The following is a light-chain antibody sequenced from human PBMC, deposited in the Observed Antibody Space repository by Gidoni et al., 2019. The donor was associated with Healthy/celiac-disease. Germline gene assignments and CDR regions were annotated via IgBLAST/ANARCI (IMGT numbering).Light chain of an antibody. V-gene: IGLV2-14*01. Sequence: QSALTQPAPVSGSPGQSLTIPCTGTSRDVGGYNYVSRYQQHPGKAPKLIIYDVSNRPSGVSNRFSGSKSGNTASLTISGLQAEDEADYYCSSYTSSSTLEVFGGGTKLTVL. CDR3: SSYTSSSTLEV. J-gene: IGLJ3*02. CDR1: SRDVGGYNY. CDR2: DVS.